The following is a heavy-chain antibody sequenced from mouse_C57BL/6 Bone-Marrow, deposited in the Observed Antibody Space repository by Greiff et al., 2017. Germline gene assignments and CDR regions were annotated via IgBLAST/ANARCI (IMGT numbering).Heavy chain of an antibody. CDR3: SYYYGSSYWFAY. D-gene: IGHD1-1*01. J-gene: IGHJ3*01. Sequence: VQLQQSGAELVRPGTSVKMSCKASGYTFTNYWIGWAKQRPGHGLEWIGDIYPGGGYTNYNEKLKGKATLTADKSSSPAYMQFRSLTSEDSAIYFCSYYYGSSYWFAYWGQGTLVTVSA. CDR1: GYTFTNYW. CDR2: IYPGGGYT. V-gene: IGHV1-63*01.